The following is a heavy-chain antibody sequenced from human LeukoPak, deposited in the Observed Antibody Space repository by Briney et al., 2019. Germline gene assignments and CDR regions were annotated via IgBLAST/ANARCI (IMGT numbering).Heavy chain of an antibody. CDR1: GFTFSSYW. V-gene: IGHV3-7*01. D-gene: IGHD3-22*01. Sequence: GGSLRLSCAASGFTFSSYWMSWVRQAPGKGLEWVANIKQDGSEKYYVDSVKGRFTISRDNAKNSLYLQMNSLRAEDTAVYYCARGVYDSSGYFGDFDYWGQGTLVTVSS. CDR2: IKQDGSEK. CDR3: ARGVYDSSGYFGDFDY. J-gene: IGHJ4*02.